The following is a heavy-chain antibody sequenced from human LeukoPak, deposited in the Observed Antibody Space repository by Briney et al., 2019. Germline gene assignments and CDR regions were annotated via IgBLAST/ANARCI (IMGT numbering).Heavy chain of an antibody. V-gene: IGHV3-43D*03. CDR3: AKAASSAPLYYFDY. D-gene: IGHD6-19*01. CDR2: ISWDGGST. Sequence: GGSLRLSCAASGFTFDDYAMHWVRQAPGKGLEWVSVISWDGGSTYYADSVKGRFTISRDNSKNSLYLQMNSLRAEDTALYYCAKAASSAPLYYFDYWGQGTLVTVSS. CDR1: GFTFDDYA. J-gene: IGHJ4*02.